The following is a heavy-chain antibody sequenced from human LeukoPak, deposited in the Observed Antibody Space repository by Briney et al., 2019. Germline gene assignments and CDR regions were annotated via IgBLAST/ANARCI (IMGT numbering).Heavy chain of an antibody. CDR1: GGSISSSSYY. CDR2: IYYRGST. Sequence: SETLSLTCTVSGGSISSSSYYWGWIRQPPGKGLEWIGSIYYRGSTYYNPSLKSRVTISVDTSKNQFSLKLSSVAAADTAVYYCARPRWDDFWSGYSHYCYYMDVWGKGTTVTVSS. J-gene: IGHJ6*03. D-gene: IGHD3-3*01. V-gene: IGHV4-39*01. CDR3: ARPRWDDFWSGYSHYCYYMDV.